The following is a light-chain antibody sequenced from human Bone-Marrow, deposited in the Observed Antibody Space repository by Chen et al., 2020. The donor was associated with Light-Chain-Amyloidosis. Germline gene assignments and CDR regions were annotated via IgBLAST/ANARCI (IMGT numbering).Light chain of an antibody. J-gene: IGLJ1*01. CDR2: TND. V-gene: IGLV1-47*01. Sequence: QPVLTQPPSASGTPGQRVTISCPGTSPNIGSNYVSWFQQLPGSAPKLLIYTNDQRPSGVPDRISGSKSGTSASLTISGLRSEDEADYYCAAWDDSLSGFFVFGTGTTVTVL. CDR1: SPNIGSNY. CDR3: AAWDDSLSGFFV.